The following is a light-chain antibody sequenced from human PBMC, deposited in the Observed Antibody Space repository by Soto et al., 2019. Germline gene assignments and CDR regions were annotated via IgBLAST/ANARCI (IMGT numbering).Light chain of an antibody. Sequence: QSALTQPASVSGSPGQSIIISCTGISSDYVSWYQKHPGQAPKLMIYDVSNRPSGGSNRFSGSKSGNTASLTISGLQAEDEADYYCCSCTSSTSLVIFGGGTKLTVL. J-gene: IGLJ2*01. CDR1: SSDY. CDR2: DVS. V-gene: IGLV2-14*03. CDR3: CSCTSSTSLVI.